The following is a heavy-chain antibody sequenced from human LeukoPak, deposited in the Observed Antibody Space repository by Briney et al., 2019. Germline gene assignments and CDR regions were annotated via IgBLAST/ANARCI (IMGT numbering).Heavy chain of an antibody. D-gene: IGHD2-21*02. CDR1: GGSISSGGYY. CDR3: ARVGIDCGGDCYYEAADI. V-gene: IGHV4-61*08. CDR2: IYYSGST. Sequence: SETLSLTCTVSGGSISSGGYYWSWIRQHPGKGLEWIGYIYYSGSTNYNPSLKSRVTISVDTSKNQFSLKLSSVTAADTAMYYCARVGIDCGGDCYYEAADIWGQGTMVTVSS. J-gene: IGHJ3*02.